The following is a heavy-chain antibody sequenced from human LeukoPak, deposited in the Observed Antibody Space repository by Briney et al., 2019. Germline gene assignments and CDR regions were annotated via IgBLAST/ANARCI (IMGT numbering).Heavy chain of an antibody. CDR3: ARVGLFWYSSGWIFDY. Sequence: GGSLRLSCAASGFTFSDYYMSWIRQAPGKGLEWVSYISGSGSTIYYADSVKGRFTISRDNAKNSLYLQMNSLRAEDTAVYYCARVGLFWYSSGWIFDYWGQGTLVTVSS. CDR2: ISGSGSTI. D-gene: IGHD6-19*01. J-gene: IGHJ4*02. V-gene: IGHV3-11*01. CDR1: GFTFSDYY.